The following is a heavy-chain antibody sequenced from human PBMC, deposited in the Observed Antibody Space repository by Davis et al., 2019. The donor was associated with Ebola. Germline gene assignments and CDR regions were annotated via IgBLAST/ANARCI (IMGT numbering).Heavy chain of an antibody. V-gene: IGHV3-53*01. CDR3: ARPGEVLHGFDI. CDR2: IYSGSST. J-gene: IGHJ3*02. Sequence: GGSLRLSCAASGFTVSSNYMSWVRQAPGKGLEWVSVIYSGSSTYYADSVKGRFTISRDNSKNTLYLQMNSLRAEDTAVYYCARPGEVLHGFDIWGQGTMVTVSS. CDR1: GFTVSSNY. D-gene: IGHD1-26*01.